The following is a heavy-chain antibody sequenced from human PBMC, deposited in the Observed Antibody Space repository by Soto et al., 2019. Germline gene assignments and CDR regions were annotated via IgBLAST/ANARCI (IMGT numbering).Heavy chain of an antibody. V-gene: IGHV3-30*03. CDR2: ISGDGINT. J-gene: IGHJ4*02. CDR3: ARGNLTFDFDS. CDR1: GFNFGFFG. Sequence: GGSLRLSCAASGFNFGFFGMHWVRQAPGKGLEWVAFISGDGINTQYADSVRGRFTLSRDYSRKTMYLQMDSLRDEDTALYYCARGNLTFDFDSWGLGTLVTVSS.